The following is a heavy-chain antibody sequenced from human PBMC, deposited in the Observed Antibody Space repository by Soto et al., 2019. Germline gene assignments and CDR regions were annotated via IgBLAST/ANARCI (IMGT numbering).Heavy chain of an antibody. CDR2: IRGSSGST. CDR1: GFTFSTFD. V-gene: IGHV3-23*01. Sequence: EVQLLESGGGLIQPGGSLILSCAASGFTFSTFDMTWVRQPPGKGLEWVSLIRGSSGSTYYADSVKGRFTISKDNSKNTLYLQMNNLRAEDTAVYFCVKGAWLDYWGQGNMVTVSS. CDR3: VKGAWLDY. J-gene: IGHJ4*02.